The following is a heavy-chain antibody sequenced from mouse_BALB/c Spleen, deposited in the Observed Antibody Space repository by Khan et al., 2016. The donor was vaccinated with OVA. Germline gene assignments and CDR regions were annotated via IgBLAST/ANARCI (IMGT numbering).Heavy chain of an antibody. CDR3: TRGGYGGFAS. CDR2: INPSNGDT. CDR1: GYTFTSYY. J-gene: IGHJ3*01. V-gene: IGHV1-53*01. Sequence: QVQLQQSGAELVKPGASVQLSCKASGYTFTSYYMYWVKQRPGQGLEWIGDINPSNGDTYFNEKFKSKATLTVDKSSSTTYMQLSSLTSEDSAVYYCTRGGYGGFASWGQGTLVTVSA. D-gene: IGHD2-2*01.